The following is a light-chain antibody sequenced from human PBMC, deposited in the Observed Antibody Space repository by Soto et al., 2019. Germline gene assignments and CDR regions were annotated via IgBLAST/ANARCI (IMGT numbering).Light chain of an antibody. Sequence: EIVLTQSPATPSLSPGERATLSCRASQSVSSYLAWYQQKPGQAPRLLIYDASKRATGIPARFSGSGSGTDFTLTISNLEPEDFAVYYCQQRGNWPRTFGQGTKVEIK. CDR2: DAS. J-gene: IGKJ1*01. V-gene: IGKV3-11*01. CDR3: QQRGNWPRT. CDR1: QSVSSY.